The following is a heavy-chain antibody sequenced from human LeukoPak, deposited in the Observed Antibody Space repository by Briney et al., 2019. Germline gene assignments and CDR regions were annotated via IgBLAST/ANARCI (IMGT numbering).Heavy chain of an antibody. J-gene: IGHJ4*02. CDR2: ISYDGSNK. CDR1: GFTISSYG. Sequence: GRSLRLSCAASGFTISSYGMHWVRQAPGKGLEWVAVISYDGSNKYYADSVKGRFAISRDNSKNTLYLQMNSLRAEDTAVYYCAKAYGYCTTTSCSHEEFDYWGQGTLVTVSS. CDR3: AKAYGYCTTTSCSHEEFDY. V-gene: IGHV3-30*18. D-gene: IGHD2-2*01.